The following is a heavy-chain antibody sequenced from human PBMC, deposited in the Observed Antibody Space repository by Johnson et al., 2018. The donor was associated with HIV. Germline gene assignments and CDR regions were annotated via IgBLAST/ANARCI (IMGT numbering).Heavy chain of an antibody. CDR2: ISYDGSNK. J-gene: IGHJ3*02. V-gene: IGHV3-30*14. CDR1: GFTFSSYA. D-gene: IGHD6-13*01. CDR3: ARDSPTGAAAGTGVAFDM. Sequence: QVQLLESGGGVVQPGRSLRLSCAASGFTFSSYAMHWVRQAPGKGLEWVAVISYDGSNKYYADSVKGRFTISRDNSKNTLYLQMNSLRAEDTAVYYCARDSPTGAAAGTGVAFDMWGQGTMVTVSS.